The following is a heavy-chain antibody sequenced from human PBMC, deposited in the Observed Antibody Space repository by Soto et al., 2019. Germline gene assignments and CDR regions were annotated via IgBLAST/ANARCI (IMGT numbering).Heavy chain of an antibody. CDR3: ARGWGKYFGVNDL. CDR2: VSGYSDKR. V-gene: IGHV1-18*01. D-gene: IGHD4-17*01. Sequence: IQLVQSAGEVKRPGASVKVSCKASGYTFNTFGITWVCQAPGQGLEWMGCVSGYSDKRDYSRKLQDRITLTADPSTTTSYMELRSLTSDDTAVYYCARGWGKYFGVNDLWGQGTLVTVSS. J-gene: IGHJ5*02. CDR1: GYTFNTFG.